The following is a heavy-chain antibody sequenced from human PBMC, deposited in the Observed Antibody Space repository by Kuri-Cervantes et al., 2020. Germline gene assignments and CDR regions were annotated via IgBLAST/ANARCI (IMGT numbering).Heavy chain of an antibody. CDR2: ISAYNGNT. CDR1: GYTFTSYG. J-gene: IGHJ6*03. CDR3: ARGSPSSGAHIYYYYYMDV. Sequence: ASVKVSCKASGYTFTSYGISWVRQAPGQGLEWMGWISAYNGNTNYAQKLQGRVTMTTDTSTSTAYMELSSLRSEDTAVYYCARGSPSSGAHIYYYYYMDVWGKGTTVTVSS. D-gene: IGHD1-26*01. V-gene: IGHV1-18*01.